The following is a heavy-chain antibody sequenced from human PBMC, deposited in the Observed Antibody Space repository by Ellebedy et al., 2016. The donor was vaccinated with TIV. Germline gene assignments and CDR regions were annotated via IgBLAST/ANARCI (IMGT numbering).Heavy chain of an antibody. V-gene: IGHV3-23*01. CDR2: MSASGGNT. CDR3: ARGYGGTSAYWYFDL. Sequence: GESLKISCAAFGFNFSTYAMTWVRQAPGKGLEWVSAMSASGGNTYYADSVKGRFTISRDNSKNTVYLQMSSLGAEDTAMYYCARGYGGTSAYWYFDLWGRGTLVTVSS. CDR1: GFNFSTYA. J-gene: IGHJ2*01. D-gene: IGHD4-23*01.